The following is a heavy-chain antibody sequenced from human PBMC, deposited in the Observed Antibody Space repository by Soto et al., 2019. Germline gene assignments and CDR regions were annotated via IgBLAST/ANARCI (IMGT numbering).Heavy chain of an antibody. J-gene: IGHJ4*02. D-gene: IGHD3-10*01. CDR1: GGSISSSPYY. Sequence: SETLSLTCTVSGGSISSSPYYWGWIRQPPGKGLEWIGSIFYSGSTYYSPSLKSRVTISRDTSKNQFSLKLSSVTAADTAVYYCARHRDYNRSGSWFDYWGQGTLVTVSS. V-gene: IGHV4-39*01. CDR2: IFYSGST. CDR3: ARHRDYNRSGSWFDY.